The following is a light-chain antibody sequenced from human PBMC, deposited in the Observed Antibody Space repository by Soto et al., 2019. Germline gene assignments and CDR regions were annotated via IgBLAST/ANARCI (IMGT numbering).Light chain of an antibody. CDR1: QGISSH. CDR2: TAS. Sequence: AIRMTQSPSSFSASTGDRVTITCRASQGISSHLAWYHVKPGKAPRLLIYTASYLESGFPSRFSGSGSGTDFTLIISSLQYEDFAVYYCQQYFSYPLNFGGGTKVEIK. CDR3: QQYFSYPLN. J-gene: IGKJ4*01. V-gene: IGKV1-8*01.